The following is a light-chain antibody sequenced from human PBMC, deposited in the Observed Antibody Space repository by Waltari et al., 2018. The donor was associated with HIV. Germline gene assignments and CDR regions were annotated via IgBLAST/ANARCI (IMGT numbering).Light chain of an antibody. J-gene: IGKJ1*01. Sequence: EIVMTQSPATLSVSPGERATLSCRASQSIGINLAWYQQKPRQAPRLLIYDGSTRASGVPARFRGSGSGTEYTLSISSLQSEDFAVYYCQQYKNWPPLTFGQGTKVEIK. CDR2: DGS. CDR3: QQYKNWPPLT. CDR1: QSIGIN. V-gene: IGKV3-15*01.